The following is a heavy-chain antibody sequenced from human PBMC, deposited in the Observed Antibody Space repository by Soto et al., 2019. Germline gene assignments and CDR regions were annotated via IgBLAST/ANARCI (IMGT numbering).Heavy chain of an antibody. CDR3: ARRLGGSYSTNDY. J-gene: IGHJ4*02. V-gene: IGHV4-4*02. CDR2: IYHSGSI. CDR1: GGSISSSNW. Sequence: QVQLQESGPGLVKPSGTLSITCAVSGGSISSSNWWSWVRQRPGKGLEWIGEIYHSGSINYNPSLKSRDTISVDKSKHQFSLKLSSVTAADTAVYYCARRLGGSYSTNDYWGQGTLVTVS. D-gene: IGHD2-15*01.